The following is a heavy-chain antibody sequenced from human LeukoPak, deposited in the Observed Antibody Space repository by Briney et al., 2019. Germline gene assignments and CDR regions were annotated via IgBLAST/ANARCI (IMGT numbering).Heavy chain of an antibody. CDR1: GYTFTSYG. CDR2: ISAYNGNT. Sequence: ASVKVSCKASGYTFTSYGVSWVRQAPGQGLEWMGWISAYNGNTNYAQKLQGRVTMTTDTSTSTAYMELRSLRSDDTAVYYCARRGDRWASYYFDYWGQGTLVTVSS. J-gene: IGHJ4*02. D-gene: IGHD1-26*01. CDR3: ARRGDRWASYYFDY. V-gene: IGHV1-18*01.